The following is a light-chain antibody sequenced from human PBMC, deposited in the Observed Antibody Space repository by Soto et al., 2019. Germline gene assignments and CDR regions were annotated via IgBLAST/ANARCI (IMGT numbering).Light chain of an antibody. CDR2: GAS. V-gene: IGKV4-1*01. Sequence: DIVMTQSPDSLAVSLGERATINCKSSQSVLYSSNNKNYLAWYQQKRGQAPRFLIYGASSRATGIPDRFSGSGSGTDFTLTISRLEPEDFAVYYCQQYGRSPTTFGQGTKVDIK. CDR3: QQYGRSPTT. J-gene: IGKJ1*01. CDR1: QSVLYSSNNKNY.